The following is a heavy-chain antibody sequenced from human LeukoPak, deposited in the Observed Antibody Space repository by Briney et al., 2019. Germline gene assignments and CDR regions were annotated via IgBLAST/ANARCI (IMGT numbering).Heavy chain of an antibody. CDR3: ATVDYDSSGYFQH. D-gene: IGHD3-22*01. J-gene: IGHJ1*01. V-gene: IGHV3-23*01. CDR2: ISGSGGST. CDR1: GFTFSSYA. Sequence: GGSLRLSCAASGFTFSSYAMSWVRQAPGKGLEWVSGISGSGGSTDYADSVKGWFTISRDNSKNTLYLQMNSLRAEDTAVYYCATVDYDSSGYFQHWGQGTLVTVSS.